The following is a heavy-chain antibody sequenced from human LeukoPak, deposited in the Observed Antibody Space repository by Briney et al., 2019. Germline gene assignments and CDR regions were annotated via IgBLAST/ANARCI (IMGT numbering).Heavy chain of an antibody. Sequence: GGSLRLSCAASGFTFSSYGMNWVRQAPGKGLEWVAVISFDGSDEYYADSVKGRFTISRDNSKNTLSLQMNSLRFEDTAVYYCAKASVTVAENFDYWGQGTQVTVSS. CDR3: AKASVTVAENFDY. CDR2: ISFDGSDE. CDR1: GFTFSSYG. D-gene: IGHD6-19*01. J-gene: IGHJ4*02. V-gene: IGHV3-30*18.